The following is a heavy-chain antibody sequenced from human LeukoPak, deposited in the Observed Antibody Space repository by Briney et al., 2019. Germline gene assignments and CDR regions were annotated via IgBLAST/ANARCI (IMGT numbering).Heavy chain of an antibody. CDR2: TNNDGSST. D-gene: IGHD3-10*02. CDR3: TRSVFPYYFDC. Sequence: GGSLRLSCAASGFTFSSYSMNWVRQAPGKGLVWVSRTNNDGSSTTYADFVKGRFTSSRDNAKNTLYLQMDSLRAEDTAVYYCTRSVFPYYFDCWGQGTLVTVSS. J-gene: IGHJ4*02. CDR1: GFTFSSYS. V-gene: IGHV3-74*01.